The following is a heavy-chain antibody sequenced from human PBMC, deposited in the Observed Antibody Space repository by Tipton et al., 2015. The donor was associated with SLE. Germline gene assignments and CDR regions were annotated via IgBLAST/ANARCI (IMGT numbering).Heavy chain of an antibody. V-gene: IGHV4-61*02. D-gene: IGHD2-2*01. CDR2: IHPSGST. Sequence: TLSLTCTVFGDSISSGTYYWSWIRQPAGKGLEWIGRIHPSGSTNHNPSLESRVTISVDTSKNQFSLRLNSVTAADSAVYYCARDRYCTTASCSPPYYFYGMDVWGQGTTVTVSS. J-gene: IGHJ6*02. CDR1: GDSISSGTYY. CDR3: ARDRYCTTASCSPPYYFYGMDV.